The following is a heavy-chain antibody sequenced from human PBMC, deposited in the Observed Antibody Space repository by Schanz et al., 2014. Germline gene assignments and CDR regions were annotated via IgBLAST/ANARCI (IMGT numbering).Heavy chain of an antibody. CDR3: ARDHTTESYYSAGPPIDY. CDR2: ISGSSRTI. D-gene: IGHD1-26*01. V-gene: IGHV3-48*01. Sequence: EVQLLESGGGLVQPGGSLRLSCAASGFGFSSYSMNWVRQAPGKGLEWVSYISGSSRTIYYADSVKGRFTISRDNSKNTLFLQMNSLRAEDTAVYYCARDHTTESYYSAGPPIDYWGQGTLLTVSS. J-gene: IGHJ4*02. CDR1: GFGFSSYS.